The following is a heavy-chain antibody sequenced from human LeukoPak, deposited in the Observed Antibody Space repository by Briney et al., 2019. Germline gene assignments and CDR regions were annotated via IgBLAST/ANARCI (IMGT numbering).Heavy chain of an antibody. D-gene: IGHD1-26*01. V-gene: IGHV3-48*02. J-gene: IGHJ4*02. CDR1: GFTFSSYA. Sequence: GGSLRLSCAASGFTFSSYAMSWARQAPGKGLQWLSYISASGDIRWYGDSARGRFTISRDIAKNSVYLQMNSLRDEDTAVYFCARDNRWASDYWGQGTPVTVSS. CDR2: ISASGDIR. CDR3: ARDNRWASDY.